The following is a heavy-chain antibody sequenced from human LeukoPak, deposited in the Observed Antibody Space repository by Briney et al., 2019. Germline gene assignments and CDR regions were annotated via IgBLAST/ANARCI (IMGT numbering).Heavy chain of an antibody. CDR3: ARGGYDMMEFDP. V-gene: IGHV4-30-4*01. D-gene: IGHD3-9*01. Sequence: SETLSLTCTVSGGSISSGDYYWSWIRQPPGKGLEWIGYIYYSGSTYYNPSLKSRVTISVDTSKNQFSLKLSSVTAADTAVYYCARGGYDMMEFDPWGQGTLVTVSS. CDR2: IYYSGST. CDR1: GGSISSGDYY. J-gene: IGHJ5*02.